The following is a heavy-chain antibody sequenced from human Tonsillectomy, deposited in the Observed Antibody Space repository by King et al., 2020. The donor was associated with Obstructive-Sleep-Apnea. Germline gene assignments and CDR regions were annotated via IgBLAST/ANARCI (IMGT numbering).Heavy chain of an antibody. J-gene: IGHJ4*02. D-gene: IGHD3-10*01. CDR3: ARGVHGGFDF. CDR2: VSHDGRNQ. Sequence: VQLVESGGGVVQPGRSLRLSCAASGFTFSNFAMHWVRQAPGKGLEWVSIVSHDGRNQYYADSVRGRFSVSRDSSWNTLYLQMNSLRVEDTAVYYCARGVHGGFDFWGQGTLVTVSS. CDR1: GFTFSNFA. V-gene: IGHV3-30*04.